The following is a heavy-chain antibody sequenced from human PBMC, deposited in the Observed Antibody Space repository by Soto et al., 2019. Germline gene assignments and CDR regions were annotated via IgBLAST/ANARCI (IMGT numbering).Heavy chain of an antibody. J-gene: IGHJ5*02. CDR3: ARKSYYYGSGRRLDWFDP. CDR1: GGSISSSSYY. D-gene: IGHD3-10*01. V-gene: IGHV4-39*01. CDR2: IYYSGSA. Sequence: PSETLSLTCTVSGGSISSSSYYWGWIRQPPGKGLEWIGNIYYSGSAYYNPSLKIRVTMSVDTSKNQFSLKLSTVTAADTAVYYCARKSYYYGSGRRLDWFDPWGQGTLVTVSS.